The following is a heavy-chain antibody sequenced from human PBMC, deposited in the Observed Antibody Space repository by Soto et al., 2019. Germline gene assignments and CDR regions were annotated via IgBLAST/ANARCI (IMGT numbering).Heavy chain of an antibody. Sequence: GESLKISCKGSGYSFTSYWISWVRQMPGKGLEWMGRIDPSDSYTNYSPSFQGHVTISADKPISTAYLQWSSLKASDTAMYYCARKLRIHDAFDIWGQGTMVTVSS. CDR3: ARKLRIHDAFDI. V-gene: IGHV5-10-1*01. D-gene: IGHD5-12*01. J-gene: IGHJ3*02. CDR2: IDPSDSYT. CDR1: GYSFTSYW.